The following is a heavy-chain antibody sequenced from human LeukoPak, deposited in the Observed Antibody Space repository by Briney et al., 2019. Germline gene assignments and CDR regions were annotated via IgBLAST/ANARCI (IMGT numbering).Heavy chain of an antibody. D-gene: IGHD5-18*01. CDR1: GFTFSDYF. CDR3: AKGHTAMVTGLYYYYYMDV. J-gene: IGHJ6*03. CDR2: ISSSGSTI. V-gene: IGHV3-11*04. Sequence: PGGSLRLSCAASGFTFSDYFMSWIRQAPGKGLEWVSYISSSGSTIYYADSVKGRFTISRDNSKNTLYLQMNSLRAEDTAVYYCAKGHTAMVTGLYYYYYMDVWGKGTTVTVSS.